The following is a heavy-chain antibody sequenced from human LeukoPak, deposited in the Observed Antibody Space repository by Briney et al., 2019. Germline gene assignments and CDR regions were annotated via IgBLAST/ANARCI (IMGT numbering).Heavy chain of an antibody. J-gene: IGHJ5*02. CDR2: INPSGGST. CDR1: GYTFTSYY. D-gene: IGHD6-13*01. Sequence: GASVKVSCKASGYTFTSYYMHWVRQAPGQGLEWMGIINPSGGSTSYAQKFQGRVTMTRDTSTSTVYMELSSLRSEDTAVYYCARDVIDSSSSWYRRWFDPWGQGTLVTVSP. CDR3: ARDVIDSSSSWYRRWFDP. V-gene: IGHV1-46*01.